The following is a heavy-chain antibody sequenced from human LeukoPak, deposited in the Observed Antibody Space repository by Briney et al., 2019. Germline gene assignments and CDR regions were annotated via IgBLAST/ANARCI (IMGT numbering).Heavy chain of an antibody. CDR1: GYTFTGYY. V-gene: IGHV1-2*02. CDR2: INPNSGGT. CDR3: ARDRPYSSSFNYYYMDV. Sequence: ASVKVSCKASGYTFTGYYMHWVRQAPGQGFEWMGWINPNSGGTNYAQKFQGRVTMTRDTSISTAYMELSRLRSDDTAVYYCARDRPYSSSFNYYYMDVWGKGTTVTISS. J-gene: IGHJ6*03. D-gene: IGHD6-13*01.